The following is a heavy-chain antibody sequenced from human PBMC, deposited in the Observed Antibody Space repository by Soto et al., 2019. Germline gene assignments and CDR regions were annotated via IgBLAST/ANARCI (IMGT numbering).Heavy chain of an antibody. J-gene: IGHJ4*02. CDR2: IKHDGREN. Sequence: EVLLVESGGGLVQPGGSLRLSCAASGFTFSRFWMSWVRQAPGKGLEWVANIKHDGRENYYVDSVRGRFTISRDNARKSLYLQMNRLTAGDTGVFYCARASSGWPFFDYWGQGTLVTVSS. V-gene: IGHV3-7*01. D-gene: IGHD6-19*01. CDR3: ARASSGWPFFDY. CDR1: GFTFSRFW.